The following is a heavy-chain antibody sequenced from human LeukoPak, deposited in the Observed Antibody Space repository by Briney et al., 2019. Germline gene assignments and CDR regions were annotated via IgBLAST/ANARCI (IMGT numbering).Heavy chain of an antibody. Sequence: PGGSLRLSCAVSGFSFGSYSMNWVRQAPGKGLEWVSPITSSGSYINYADSVKGRFTTSRDNAKNSLYLQMNSLRAEDTAVYYCARKGYYDSGTFDIWGQGTMVTVSS. V-gene: IGHV3-21*01. CDR1: GFSFGSYS. CDR3: ARKGYYDSGTFDI. D-gene: IGHD3-22*01. CDR2: ITSSGSYI. J-gene: IGHJ3*02.